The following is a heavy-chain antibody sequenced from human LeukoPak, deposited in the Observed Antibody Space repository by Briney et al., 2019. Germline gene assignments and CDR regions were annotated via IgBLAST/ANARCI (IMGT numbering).Heavy chain of an antibody. J-gene: IGHJ3*02. CDR1: GFTFSSYA. V-gene: IGHV3-23*01. CDR3: AKDRIQLWSYDAFDI. Sequence: GGSLRLSCAASGFTFSSYAMSWVRQAPGKGLEWVSAISGSGGSTYYAGSVKGRFTISRDNSKNTLYLQMNSLRAEDTAVYYCAKDRIQLWSYDAFDIWGQGTMVTVSS. D-gene: IGHD5-18*01. CDR2: ISGSGGST.